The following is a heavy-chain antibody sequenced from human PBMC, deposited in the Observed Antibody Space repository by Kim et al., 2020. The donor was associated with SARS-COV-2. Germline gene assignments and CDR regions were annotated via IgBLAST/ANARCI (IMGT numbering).Heavy chain of an antibody. J-gene: IGHJ4*02. Sequence: GGSLRLSCAASGFTFSSYWMHWVRQAPGKGLVWVSRINSDGSSTSYADSVKGRFTISRDNAKNTLYLQMNSLRAEDTAVYYCARAYYRGSRMFLFDYWGQGTLVTVSS. V-gene: IGHV3-74*01. CDR3: ARAYYRGSRMFLFDY. D-gene: IGHD3-10*01. CDR2: INSDGSST. CDR1: GFTFSSYW.